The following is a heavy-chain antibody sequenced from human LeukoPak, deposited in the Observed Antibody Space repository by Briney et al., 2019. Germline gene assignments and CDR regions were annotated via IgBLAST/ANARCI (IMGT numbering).Heavy chain of an antibody. CDR2: ISYDGSNK. CDR1: GFTFSSYG. Sequence: PGRSLRLSCAASGFTFSSYGMHWVRQAPGKGLEGVAVISYDGSNKYYADYVKGRFTISRDNSKNTLYLQMNSLRAEDTAVYYCAKDVDPFGSGSYVEGFDYWGQGTLVTVSS. D-gene: IGHD3-10*01. CDR3: AKDVDPFGSGSYVEGFDY. J-gene: IGHJ4*02. V-gene: IGHV3-30*18.